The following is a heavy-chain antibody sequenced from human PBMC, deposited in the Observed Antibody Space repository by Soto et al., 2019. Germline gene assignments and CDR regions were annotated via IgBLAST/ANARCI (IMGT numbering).Heavy chain of an antibody. CDR1: GYTFTSYG. J-gene: IGHJ4*02. CDR3: ARADELRLCDY. V-gene: IGHV1-18*01. CDR2: ISAYDGNT. D-gene: IGHD5-12*01. Sequence: GESLKVSCKASGYTFTSYGISWVRQAPGQGLEWMGWISAYDGNTNYAQKLRGRVTMTTDTATSTAYMELRSLRSDDTAVYYCARADELRLCDYWGQGTLVTVSS.